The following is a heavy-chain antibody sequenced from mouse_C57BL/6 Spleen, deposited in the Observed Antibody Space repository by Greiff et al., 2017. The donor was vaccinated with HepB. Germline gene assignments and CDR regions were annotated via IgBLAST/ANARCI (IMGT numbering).Heavy chain of an antibody. CDR3: TLITTVVAPFAY. J-gene: IGHJ3*01. CDR2: IDPENGDT. D-gene: IGHD1-1*01. V-gene: IGHV14-4*01. Sequence: EVQGVESGAELVRPGASVKLSCTASGFNIKDDYMHWVKQRPEQGLEWIGWIDPENGDTEYASKFQGKATITADTSSNTAYLQLSSLTSEDTAVYYCTLITTVVAPFAYWGQGTLVTVSA. CDR1: GFNIKDDY.